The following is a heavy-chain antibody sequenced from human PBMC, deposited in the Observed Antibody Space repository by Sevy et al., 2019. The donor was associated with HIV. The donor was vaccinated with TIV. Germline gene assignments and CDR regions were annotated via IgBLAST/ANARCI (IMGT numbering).Heavy chain of an antibody. Sequence: GGSLRLSCAASGFTFDDYAMHWVRQAPGKGLEWVSGISWNSGSIGYADSVKGRFTISRDNAKNSLYLQMNSLRAEDTALYYCAKEHCSSTSCYYLYYYGMDVWGQRTTVTVSS. CDR1: GFTFDDYA. CDR2: ISWNSGSI. D-gene: IGHD2-2*01. V-gene: IGHV3-9*01. J-gene: IGHJ6*02. CDR3: AKEHCSSTSCYYLYYYGMDV.